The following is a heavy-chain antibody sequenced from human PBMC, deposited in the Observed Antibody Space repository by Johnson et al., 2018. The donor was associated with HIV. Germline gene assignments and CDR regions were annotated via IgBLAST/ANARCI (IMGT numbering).Heavy chain of an antibody. J-gene: IGHJ3*01. D-gene: IGHD3-22*01. CDR2: ISYDGRNK. V-gene: IGHV3-30*03. CDR1: GFIFSGFG. Sequence: QVQLVESGGVVVQPGGSLRLSCAASGFIFSGFGLHWVRQAPCRGLEWVASISYDGRNKYYADSVRGRIPISRDNSKNTLYLQMNSLRAEDTAVDYCARGPYYDSSGDAFDVWCQGTMVAISS. CDR3: ARGPYYDSSGDAFDV.